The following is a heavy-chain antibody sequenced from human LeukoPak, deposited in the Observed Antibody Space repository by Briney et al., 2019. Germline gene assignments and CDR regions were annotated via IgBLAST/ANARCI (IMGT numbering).Heavy chain of an antibody. J-gene: IGHJ4*02. CDR2: INPNSGGT. CDR3: ARLGPPSGFVYPNFDY. Sequence: ASVKVSCKASGYTFTGYYMHWVRQAPGQGLEWGGRINPNSGGTNYAQKFQGRVTMTRDTSISTAYMELSRLRSDDTAVYYCARLGPPSGFVYPNFDYWGQGTLVTVSS. CDR1: GYTFTGYY. V-gene: IGHV1-2*06. D-gene: IGHD2-2*02.